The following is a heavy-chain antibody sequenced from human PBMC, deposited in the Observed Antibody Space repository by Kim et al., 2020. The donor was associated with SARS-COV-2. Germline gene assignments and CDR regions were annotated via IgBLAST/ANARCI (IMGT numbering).Heavy chain of an antibody. CDR1: GFTFSSYW. J-gene: IGHJ3*02. D-gene: IGHD6-19*01. V-gene: IGHV3-7*01. CDR3: ARDGDLYSSGKDAFDI. CDR2: IKQDGNQK. Sequence: GGSLRLSRAASGFTFSSYWMTWVRQAPGKGLEWVANIKQDGNQKYYVDSVKGRFTISRDNAKNSLYLQMNSLRAEDTAVYYCARDGDLYSSGKDAFDIWGQGTMVTVSS.